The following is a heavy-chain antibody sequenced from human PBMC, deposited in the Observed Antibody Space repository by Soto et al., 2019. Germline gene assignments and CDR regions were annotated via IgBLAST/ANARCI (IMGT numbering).Heavy chain of an antibody. Sequence: EVQLLESGGGLVQPGGSLRLSCAASGFTFSVYAMSWVRQAPGKGLECVSGISGGGGSTCYADSVKGRFTISRDNSKNTLSLQMDSLRAGDTAVYYCAKALCGGHDYWGPGSLVTVSS. J-gene: IGHJ4*02. CDR1: GFTFSVYA. D-gene: IGHD2-15*01. CDR3: AKALCGGHDY. V-gene: IGHV3-23*01. CDR2: ISGGGGST.